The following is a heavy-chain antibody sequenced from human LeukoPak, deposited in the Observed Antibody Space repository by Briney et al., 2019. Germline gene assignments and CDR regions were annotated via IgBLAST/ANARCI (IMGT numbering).Heavy chain of an antibody. D-gene: IGHD3-22*01. V-gene: IGHV1-46*01. CDR3: ARDAYDRNPPFDY. CDR2: INPSGGST. Sequence: GASVKVSCTASGYTFTSYYMHWVRQAPGQGLEWMGIINPSGGSTSYAQKFQGRVTMTRDTSTSTVYTELSSLRSEDTAVYYCARDAYDRNPPFDYWGQGTLVTVSS. CDR1: GYTFTSYY. J-gene: IGHJ4*02.